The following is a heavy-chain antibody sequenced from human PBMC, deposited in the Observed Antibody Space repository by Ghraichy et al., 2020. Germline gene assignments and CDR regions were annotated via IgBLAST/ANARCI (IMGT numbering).Heavy chain of an antibody. Sequence: GESLNISCAASGFTFSSHGMHWVRQAPGKGLEWVAVIWSDGSNKFYSNSVEGRFTVSRDNSKDTLPLQVNSLTTEDTAVYYCARDSGARGDILGYMDVWGKGTTVTVSS. J-gene: IGHJ6*03. CDR2: IWSDGSNK. CDR3: ARDSGARGDILGYMDV. D-gene: IGHD3-10*01. V-gene: IGHV3-33*01. CDR1: GFTFSSHG.